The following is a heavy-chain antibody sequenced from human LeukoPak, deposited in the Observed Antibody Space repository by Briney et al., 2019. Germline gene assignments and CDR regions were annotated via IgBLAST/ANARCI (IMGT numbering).Heavy chain of an antibody. V-gene: IGHV1-46*01. CDR2: INPSGGST. D-gene: IGHD2-8*01. Sequence: ASVKVSCKASGYTFSSYYMHWVRQAPGQGLEWMGIINPSGGSTSYAQKFQGRVTMIRDTSTSTVYMELSSLRSEDTAVYYCARASGAGGMLYGPDYWGQGTLVTVSS. J-gene: IGHJ4*02. CDR1: GYTFSSYY. CDR3: ARASGAGGMLYGPDY.